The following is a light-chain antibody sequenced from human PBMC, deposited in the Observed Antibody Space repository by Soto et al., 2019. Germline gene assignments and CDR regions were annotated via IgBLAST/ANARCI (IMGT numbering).Light chain of an antibody. V-gene: IGLV2-14*01. CDR1: SSDVGGYNY. Sequence: QSVLTQPASVSGSPGQSITISCTGTSSDVGGYNYVSWYQQHPGKAPKLMIYEVSNRPSGVSNRFSGSKSGNTASLTISGLQAEDEADYYCSSYTSSSILCAFGTGTKVTVL. J-gene: IGLJ1*01. CDR2: EVS. CDR3: SSYTSSSILCA.